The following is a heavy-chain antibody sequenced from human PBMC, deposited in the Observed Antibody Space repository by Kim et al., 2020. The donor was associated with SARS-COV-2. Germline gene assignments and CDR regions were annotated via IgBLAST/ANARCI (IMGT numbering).Heavy chain of an antibody. Sequence: ASVKVSCKASGYTFTSYGISWVRQAPGQGLEWMGWISAYNGNTNYAQKLQGRVTMTTDTSTSTAYMELWSLRSDGTAVYYCARGGSRVTMIVVVMADAFDIWGQGTMVTVSS. CDR2: ISAYNGNT. CDR1: GYTFTSYG. D-gene: IGHD3-22*01. J-gene: IGHJ3*02. V-gene: IGHV1-18*01. CDR3: ARGGSRVTMIVVVMADAFDI.